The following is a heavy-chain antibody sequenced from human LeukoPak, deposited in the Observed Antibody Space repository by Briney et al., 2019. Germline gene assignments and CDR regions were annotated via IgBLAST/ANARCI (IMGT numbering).Heavy chain of an antibody. D-gene: IGHD3-3*02. Sequence: SETLSLTCTVSGGSITSSSYYWGWIRRPPGKGLEWIGTVYYSRSTYYNPSLKSRVTMSVDTSKNQFSLKLSSVTAADTAVYYCARHIQIAFRVFPLGWIDPWGQGTLVTVSS. V-gene: IGHV4-39*01. CDR3: ARHIQIAFRVFPLGWIDP. CDR2: VYYSRST. J-gene: IGHJ5*02. CDR1: GGSITSSSYY.